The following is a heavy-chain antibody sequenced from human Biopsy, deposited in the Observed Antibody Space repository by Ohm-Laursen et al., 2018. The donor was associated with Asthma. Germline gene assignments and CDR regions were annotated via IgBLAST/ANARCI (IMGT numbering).Heavy chain of an antibody. V-gene: IGHV4-31*11. Sequence: TLSLTCVVSGGSISSGGFSWTWIRQPPGKGLEWIGYIYYSGSTYYNPSLKSRVSISLDTSKNQFSLSLTSVTAADTAVYYCARTTYGDDGFDPWGQGTLVTVSS. CDR1: GGSISSGGFS. D-gene: IGHD4-17*01. J-gene: IGHJ5*02. CDR3: ARTTYGDDGFDP. CDR2: IYYSGST.